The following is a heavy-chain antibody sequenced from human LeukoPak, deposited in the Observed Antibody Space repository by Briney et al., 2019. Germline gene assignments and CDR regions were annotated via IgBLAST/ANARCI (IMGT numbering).Heavy chain of an antibody. CDR1: GGSITTYY. Sequence: SETLPLTCTVSGGSITTYYWSWIRQPPGKGLEWIGFIFYCGSTNYNPSLKSRVTISLNTSKTQFSLKLSSVTAADTAVYYCARGTFWSGYYHDYWGQGTLVTVSS. V-gene: IGHV4-59*01. CDR2: IFYCGST. D-gene: IGHD3-3*01. J-gene: IGHJ4*02. CDR3: ARGTFWSGYYHDY.